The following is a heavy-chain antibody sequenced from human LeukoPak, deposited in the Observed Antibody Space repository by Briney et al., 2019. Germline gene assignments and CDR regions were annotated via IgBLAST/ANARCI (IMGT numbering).Heavy chain of an antibody. CDR1: GGSISSYY. D-gene: IGHD3-3*01. CDR3: ARDYRSGATIFGVVTPSWYFDL. CDR2: IYTSGST. Sequence: TSETLSLTCTVSGGSISSYYWSWIRQPAGKGLEWIGRIYTSGSTNYNPSLKSRVTISVDKSKNQFSLKLSSVTAADTAVYYCARDYRSGATIFGVVTPSWYFDLWGRGTLVTVSS. J-gene: IGHJ2*01. V-gene: IGHV4-4*07.